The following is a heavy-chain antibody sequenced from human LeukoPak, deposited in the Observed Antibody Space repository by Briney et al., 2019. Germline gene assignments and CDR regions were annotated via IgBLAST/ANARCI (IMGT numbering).Heavy chain of an antibody. CDR1: GFIFSDHY. CDR2: IDKSGTNI. J-gene: IGHJ4*02. CDR3: ARVYHYDILTGYFDY. Sequence: GGSLRLSCAASGFIFSDHYMGWIRQAPGKGLEWVSYIDKSGTNIDYADSVKGRFTISRDNSKNTLYLQMNSLRAEDTAVYYCARVYHYDILTGYFDYWGQGTLVTVSS. D-gene: IGHD3-9*01. V-gene: IGHV3-11*04.